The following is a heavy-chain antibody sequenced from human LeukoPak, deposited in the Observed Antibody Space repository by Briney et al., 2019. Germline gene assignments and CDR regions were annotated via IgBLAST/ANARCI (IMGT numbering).Heavy chain of an antibody. CDR1: GGTFSSYA. J-gene: IGHJ5*02. Sequence: SVKVSCKASGGTFSSYAISWVRQAPGQGLEWMGGIIPIFGTANYAQKFQGRVTITADESTSTAYMELSSLRSEDTAVYYCASNYDYVWGSYPPRWFDPWGQGTLVTVSS. D-gene: IGHD3-16*01. CDR2: IIPIFGTA. V-gene: IGHV1-69*13. CDR3: ASNYDYVWGSYPPRWFDP.